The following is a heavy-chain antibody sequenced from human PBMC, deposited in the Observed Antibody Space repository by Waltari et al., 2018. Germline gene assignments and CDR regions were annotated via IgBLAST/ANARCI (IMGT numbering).Heavy chain of an antibody. Sequence: QVQLVQSGAEVKKPGSSVKVSCKASGGTFSSYAISWVRQAPGQGLEWMGRIIPILGIANYAQKFQGRVTITADKSTSTAYMELSSLRSEDTAVYYCAREWDVLMVYAMNLFYYGMDVWGQGTTVTVSS. CDR2: IIPILGIA. CDR1: GGTFSSYA. J-gene: IGHJ6*02. D-gene: IGHD2-8*01. V-gene: IGHV1-69*04. CDR3: AREWDVLMVYAMNLFYYGMDV.